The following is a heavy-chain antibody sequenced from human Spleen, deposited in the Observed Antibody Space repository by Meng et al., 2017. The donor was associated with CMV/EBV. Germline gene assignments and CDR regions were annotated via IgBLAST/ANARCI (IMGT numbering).Heavy chain of an antibody. Sequence: ASVKVSCKASGYNFTGYYIHWVRQAPGQGLEWMGWINPNSGGTNYAQQFQGRVTMTRDTSISTAYMELSRLRSDDTAVYYCAILYDFWSGDYTGEGWGQGTTVTVSS. D-gene: IGHD3-3*01. CDR1: GYNFTGYY. V-gene: IGHV1-2*02. CDR3: AILYDFWSGDYTGEG. CDR2: INPNSGGT. J-gene: IGHJ6*02.